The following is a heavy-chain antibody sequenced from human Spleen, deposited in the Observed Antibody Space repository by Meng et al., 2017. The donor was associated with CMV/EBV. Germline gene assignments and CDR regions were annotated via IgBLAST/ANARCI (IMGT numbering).Heavy chain of an antibody. CDR1: GGDLKNYG. CDR2: IIPLFTTP. V-gene: IGHV1-69*05. J-gene: IGHJ5*02. D-gene: IGHD3-10*01. Sequence: SVKVSCKASGGDLKNYGISWVRQAPGQGLQWVGGIIPLFTTPRYAQEFQGRVAITTDKSATMSFMELSSLRFDDTAIYYCARDVTGSGTFWPDPWGQGTLVTVSS. CDR3: ARDVTGSGTFWPDP.